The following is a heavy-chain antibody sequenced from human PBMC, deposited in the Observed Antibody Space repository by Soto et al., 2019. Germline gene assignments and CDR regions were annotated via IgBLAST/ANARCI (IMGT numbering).Heavy chain of an antibody. CDR2: ISYDGSNK. CDR1: GFTFSSYA. J-gene: IGHJ6*02. D-gene: IGHD3-22*01. CDR3: AKDPGRYYDSSGTYRGSYYYYYYGMDV. Sequence: QVQLVESGGGVVQPGRSLRLSCAASGFTFSSYAMHWVRQAPGKGLEWVAVISYDGSNKYYADSVKGRFTISRDNSKNTLYLQMNSLRAEDTAVYYCAKDPGRYYDSSGTYRGSYYYYYYGMDVWGQGTTVTVSS. V-gene: IGHV3-30*04.